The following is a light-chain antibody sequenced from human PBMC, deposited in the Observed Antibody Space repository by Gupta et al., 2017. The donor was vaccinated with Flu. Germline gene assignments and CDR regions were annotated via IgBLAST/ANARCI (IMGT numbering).Light chain of an antibody. CDR2: KGS. Sequence: DTITCRASQNIESWLAWYQQRPGKAPRLLIYKGSDLQSGVPSRFSGSGSETEFTLAISSLQPEDLATYYCQQYKAYPWTFGQGTKV. CDR1: QNIESW. CDR3: QQYKAYPWT. V-gene: IGKV1-5*03. J-gene: IGKJ1*01.